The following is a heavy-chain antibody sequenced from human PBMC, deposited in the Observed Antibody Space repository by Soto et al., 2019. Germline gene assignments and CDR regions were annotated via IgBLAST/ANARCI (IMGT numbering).Heavy chain of an antibody. CDR2: ISYGGSNE. J-gene: IGHJ4*02. D-gene: IGHD1-1*01. CDR1: GFIFSTYG. CDR3: SKGLIVGTTWGYCES. Sequence: QVQLVQSGGGVVQPGRSLRISCVASGFIFSTYGMHWVRLVPGKGLEWVAHISYGGSNEYYADSVKGRFTVSGDNAKNTLDLQMNGLKTEDTALYFCSKGLIVGTTWGYCESWWQGSLVIVSS. V-gene: IGHV3-30*18.